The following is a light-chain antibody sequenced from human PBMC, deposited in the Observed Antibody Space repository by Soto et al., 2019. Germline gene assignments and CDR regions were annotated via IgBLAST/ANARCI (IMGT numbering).Light chain of an antibody. J-gene: IGKJ5*01. V-gene: IGKV1-39*01. CDR2: AAS. Sequence: DIQMTQSPSSLSASVGDRVTITCRASQDIGDDLAWYQQKPGKAPERLIYAASNLQSGVPSRFSGSGSGTDFTLTISSLQPEDFATYYCQQSYSTLSITFGQGTRLEIK. CDR1: QDIGDD. CDR3: QQSYSTLSIT.